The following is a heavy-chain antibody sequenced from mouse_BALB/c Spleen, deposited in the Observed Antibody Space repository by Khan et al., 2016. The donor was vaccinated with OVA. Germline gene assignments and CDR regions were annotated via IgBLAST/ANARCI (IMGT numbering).Heavy chain of an antibody. V-gene: IGHV3-2*02. J-gene: IGHJ2*01. CDR2: ISYSGNT. D-gene: IGHD1-1*01. CDR1: GYSIASDYA. Sequence: EVQLQESGPGLVKPSQSLSLTCTVTGYSIASDYAWNWIRQFPGNKLEWMGFISYSGNTNYNPSLKSRISITRDTSKNQFFLQLNSVTSEHTATYYCARVYGGDFDYWGQGTTLTASS. CDR3: ARVYGGDFDY.